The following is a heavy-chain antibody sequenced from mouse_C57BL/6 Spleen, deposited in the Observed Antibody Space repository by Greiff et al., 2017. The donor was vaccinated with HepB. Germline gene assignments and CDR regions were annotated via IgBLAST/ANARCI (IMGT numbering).Heavy chain of an antibody. J-gene: IGHJ2*01. D-gene: IGHD4-1*01. Sequence: QVQLKESGPELVKPGASVKISCKASGYAFSSSWMNWVKQRPGKGLEWIGRIYPGDGDTNYNGKFKGKATLTADKSSSTAYMQLSSLTSEDSAVYFCAREGLGRRYFDYWGQGTTLTVSS. V-gene: IGHV1-82*01. CDR3: AREGLGRRYFDY. CDR1: GYAFSSSW. CDR2: IYPGDGDT.